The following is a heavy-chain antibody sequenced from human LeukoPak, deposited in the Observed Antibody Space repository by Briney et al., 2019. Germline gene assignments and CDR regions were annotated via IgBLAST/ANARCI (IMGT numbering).Heavy chain of an antibody. CDR3: ARRAADDAFDI. J-gene: IGHJ3*02. D-gene: IGHD6-25*01. V-gene: IGHV4-59*08. CDR2: IYYSGST. CDR1: GGFITSHY. Sequence: ASETLSLTCTVPGGFITSHYWSWIRQPPGKGLEWIGYIYYSGSTNYNPSLTSRVAISVDRSKNQFSLKLTSVTAADTAVYYCARRAADDAFDIWGQGTMVTVSS.